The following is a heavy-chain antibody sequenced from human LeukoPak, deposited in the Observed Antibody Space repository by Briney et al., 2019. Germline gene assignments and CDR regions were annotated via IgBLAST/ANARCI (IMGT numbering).Heavy chain of an antibody. CDR2: ISNSGGTT. Sequence: GGSLRLSCAASGFTFSNYALSWVRQAPGKGLEWVSGISNSGGTTYYADSVKGRFTISRDNSKNTLYLQMNSLRAEDTAVYYCAKSGCSSTSCYSILSGWLDPWGQGTLVTVSS. V-gene: IGHV3-23*01. CDR1: GFTFSNYA. D-gene: IGHD2-2*02. J-gene: IGHJ5*02. CDR3: AKSGCSSTSCYSILSGWLDP.